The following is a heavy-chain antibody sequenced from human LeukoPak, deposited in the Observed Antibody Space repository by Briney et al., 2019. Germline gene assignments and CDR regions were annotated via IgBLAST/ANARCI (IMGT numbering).Heavy chain of an antibody. Sequence: GGSLRLSCAASGFTFDNYAMTWVRQGPGKGLEWIATISGSGGSTYYADSVKGRFTISRDNAKNTLYLQMNSLRAEDTAVYYCARGIVATINDYWGQGTLVTVSS. J-gene: IGHJ4*02. D-gene: IGHD5-12*01. CDR3: ARGIVATINDY. CDR2: ISGSGGST. CDR1: GFTFDNYA. V-gene: IGHV3-23*01.